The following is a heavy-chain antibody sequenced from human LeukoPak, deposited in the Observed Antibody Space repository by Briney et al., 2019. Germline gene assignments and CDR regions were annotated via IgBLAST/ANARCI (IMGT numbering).Heavy chain of an antibody. Sequence: SVKVSCKASGGTFSSYAISWVRQAPGQGLEWMGGIIPIFGTANYAQKFQGRVTITTDESTSTAYMELSSLRSEDTAVYYCARPGSDSSGWYYFDCWGQGTLVTVSS. V-gene: IGHV1-69*05. D-gene: IGHD6-19*01. J-gene: IGHJ4*02. CDR1: GGTFSSYA. CDR3: ARPGSDSSGWYYFDC. CDR2: IIPIFGTA.